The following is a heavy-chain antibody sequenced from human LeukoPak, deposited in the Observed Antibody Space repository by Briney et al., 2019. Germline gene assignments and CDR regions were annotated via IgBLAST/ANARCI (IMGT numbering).Heavy chain of an antibody. D-gene: IGHD2-2*01. V-gene: IGHV1-2*02. CDR2: INPNSGGT. CDR3: ARLYCSSTSCLTSDYYGMDV. J-gene: IGHJ6*02. Sequence: ASVKVSCKASGYTFTGYHMHWVRQAPGQGLEWMGWINPNSGGTNYAQKFQGRVTMTRDTSISTAYMELSRLRSDDTAVYYCARLYCSSTSCLTSDYYGMDVWGQGTTVTVSS. CDR1: GYTFTGYH.